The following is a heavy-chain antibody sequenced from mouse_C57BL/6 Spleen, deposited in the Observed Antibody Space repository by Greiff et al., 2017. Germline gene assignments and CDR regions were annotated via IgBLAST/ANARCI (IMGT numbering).Heavy chain of an antibody. Sequence: QVQLQQSGAELVRPGSSVKLSCKASGYTFTSYWMHWVKQRPIQGLEWIGNIDPSDSETHYNQKFKDKATLTVDKSSSTAYMQISSLTSEDSAVYYCARSPLTGTGFAYWGQGTLVTVSA. CDR1: GYTFTSYW. CDR2: IDPSDSET. V-gene: IGHV1-52*01. J-gene: IGHJ3*01. CDR3: ARSPLTGTGFAY. D-gene: IGHD4-1*01.